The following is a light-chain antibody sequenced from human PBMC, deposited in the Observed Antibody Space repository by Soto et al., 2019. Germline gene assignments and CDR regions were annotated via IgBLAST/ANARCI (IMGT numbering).Light chain of an antibody. J-gene: IGLJ2*01. CDR1: SSDVGGHNY. V-gene: IGLV2-14*01. Sequence: QSALTQPASVSGSPGQSITISCTGTSSDVGGHNYVSWYQQHPGKAPKLMIYEVSTRPSGVSNRFSGSKSGNTASLTISGLQAEDEADYYCSSYTSSSTLVFGGGTKLTVL. CDR3: SSYTSSSTLV. CDR2: EVS.